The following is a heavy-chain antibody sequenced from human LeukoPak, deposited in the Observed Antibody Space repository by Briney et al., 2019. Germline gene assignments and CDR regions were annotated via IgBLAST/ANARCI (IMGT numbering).Heavy chain of an antibody. V-gene: IGHV1-2*02. J-gene: IGHJ5*02. CDR3: ARASVVVPAAIFSWFDP. D-gene: IGHD2-2*01. CDR1: GYTFTGYY. CDR2: INPNSGGT. Sequence: GASVKVSCKASGYTFTGYYMHWVRQAPGQGLEWMGWINPNSGGTNYAQKFQGRVTMTRDTSISTAYMELRSLRSDDTAVYYCARASVVVPAAIFSWFDPWGQGTLVTVSS.